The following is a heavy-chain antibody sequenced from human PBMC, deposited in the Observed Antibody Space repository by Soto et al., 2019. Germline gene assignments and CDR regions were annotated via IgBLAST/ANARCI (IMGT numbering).Heavy chain of an antibody. D-gene: IGHD2-8*01. CDR3: ARDXESVTAQHFFYYYAMDV. Sequence: ASVKVSCKASGFTFSNYGLNWVRQAPGQGLEWMGWVSANNGHTNYAQNLQGRVSMTTDTSTSTAYMELRGLTFDDTAVYYCARDXESVTAQHFFYYYAMDVWGQGTTVTVSS. CDR1: GFTFSNYG. J-gene: IGHJ6*02. V-gene: IGHV1-18*01. CDR2: VSANNGHT.